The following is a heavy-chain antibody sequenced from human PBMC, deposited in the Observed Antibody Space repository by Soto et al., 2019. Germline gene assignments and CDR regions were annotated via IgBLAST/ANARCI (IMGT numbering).Heavy chain of an antibody. V-gene: IGHV5-51*01. Sequence: PGESLKISCQGSGYSFSSYWIGWVRQIPGRGLEWMGIIYPGDSDTRYSPSFQGQVTFSADKSISTAYLQWSSLKASDTAMYYCARQSDGSSKYLYYCYAMDVWGQGTTVTVSS. CDR3: ARQSDGSSKYLYYCYAMDV. CDR1: GYSFSSYW. J-gene: IGHJ6*02. D-gene: IGHD6-13*01. CDR2: IYPGDSDT.